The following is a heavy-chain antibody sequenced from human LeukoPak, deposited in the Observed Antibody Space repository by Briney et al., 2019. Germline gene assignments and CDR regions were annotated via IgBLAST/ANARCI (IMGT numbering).Heavy chain of an antibody. CDR3: AKDLSSHFDY. CDR2: ISYDGGNK. Sequence: GRSLRLPCAASGFTFSSYGMHWVRQAPGKGLEWVAVISYDGGNKYYADSVKGRFTISRDNSKNTLYLQMNSLRAEDTAVYYCAKDLSSHFDYWGQGTLVTVSS. CDR1: GFTFSSYG. D-gene: IGHD2-15*01. V-gene: IGHV3-30*18. J-gene: IGHJ4*02.